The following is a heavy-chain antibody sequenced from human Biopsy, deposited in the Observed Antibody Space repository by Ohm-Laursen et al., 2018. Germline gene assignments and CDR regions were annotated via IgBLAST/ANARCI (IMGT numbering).Heavy chain of an antibody. V-gene: IGHV3-9*01. J-gene: IGHJ4*02. Sequence: SLRLSCAASGFTFDDYAMHWVRQAPGKGLEWVSGINWNSNNINYADSVKGRFTISRDNAKNSLYLQMNSLRPEDTALYYCAKGLYDTSGYYISVFDYWGQGALVTVSS. CDR3: AKGLYDTSGYYISVFDY. D-gene: IGHD3-22*01. CDR2: INWNSNNI. CDR1: GFTFDDYA.